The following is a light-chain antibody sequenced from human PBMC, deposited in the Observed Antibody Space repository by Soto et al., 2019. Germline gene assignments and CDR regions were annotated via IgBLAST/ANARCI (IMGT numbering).Light chain of an antibody. CDR3: QQYNSYLYS. CDR1: QTISNL. V-gene: IGKV1-5*01. Sequence: DIQMTQSPSTLSASVADRVTITCRASQTISNLLAWYQQKPGKAPKLLIYDASTLESGVPSRFSGSGSGTEFTLTISSLQPDDFGTYYCQQYNSYLYSFGQGTKLEIK. CDR2: DAS. J-gene: IGKJ2*03.